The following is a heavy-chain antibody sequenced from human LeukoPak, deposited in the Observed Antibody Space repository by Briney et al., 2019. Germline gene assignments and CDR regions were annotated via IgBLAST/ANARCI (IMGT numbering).Heavy chain of an antibody. V-gene: IGHV3-23*01. Sequence: GGSLRLSCAASGFSFSSYAMSWVRQAPGKGLEWVSTISGSGGSTHYVDSVKGRFTISRDNSKLTLYLQLNSLRADDTAVYYCGRRPVNGVTAYWYFDLWGQGTLVTVSS. CDR1: GFSFSSYA. CDR3: GRRPVNGVTAYWYFDL. CDR2: ISGSGGST. D-gene: IGHD2-21*02. J-gene: IGHJ2*01.